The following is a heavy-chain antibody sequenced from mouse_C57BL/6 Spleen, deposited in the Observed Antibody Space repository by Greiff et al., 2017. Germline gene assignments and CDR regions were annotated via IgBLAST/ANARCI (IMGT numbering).Heavy chain of an antibody. CDR1: GFTFSSYA. J-gene: IGHJ1*03. V-gene: IGHV5-4*01. Sequence: EVQLVESGGGLVKPGGSLKLSCAASGFTFSSYAMSWVRQTPEKRLEWVATISDGGSYTYYPDNVKGRFTISRYNAKNNLYLQMSHLKSEDTAMYYCARVEDYYGSSSWYFDVWGTGTTVTVSS. CDR2: ISDGGSYT. CDR3: ARVEDYYGSSSWYFDV. D-gene: IGHD1-1*01.